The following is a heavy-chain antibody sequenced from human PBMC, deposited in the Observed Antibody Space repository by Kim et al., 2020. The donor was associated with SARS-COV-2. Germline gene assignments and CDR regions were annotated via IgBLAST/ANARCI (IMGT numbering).Heavy chain of an antibody. Sequence: GGSLRLSCAASGFTFSSYWMSWVRQAPGKGLEWVANIKQDGSEKYYVDSVKGRFTISRDNAKNSLYLQMNSLRAEDTAVYYCARDLRYSILLWFGGGMDVWGQGTTVTVSS. J-gene: IGHJ6*02. D-gene: IGHD3-10*01. CDR2: IKQDGSEK. V-gene: IGHV3-7*01. CDR1: GFTFSSYW. CDR3: ARDLRYSILLWFGGGMDV.